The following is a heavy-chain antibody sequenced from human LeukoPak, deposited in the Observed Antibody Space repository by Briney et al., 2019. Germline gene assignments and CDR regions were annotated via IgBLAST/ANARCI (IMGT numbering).Heavy chain of an antibody. CDR2: ISSTGST. V-gene: IGHV4-4*07. CDR3: ASSPYCSGGSCYVAYFDY. Sequence: PSETLSLTCTVSGGSISNFYWSWIRQPAGKGLEWIGRISSTGSTNYNPSLKSRVTISVDTSKNQFSLKLSSVTAADTAVYYCASSPYCSGGSCYVAYFDYWGQGTLVTVSS. CDR1: GGSISNFY. J-gene: IGHJ4*02. D-gene: IGHD2-15*01.